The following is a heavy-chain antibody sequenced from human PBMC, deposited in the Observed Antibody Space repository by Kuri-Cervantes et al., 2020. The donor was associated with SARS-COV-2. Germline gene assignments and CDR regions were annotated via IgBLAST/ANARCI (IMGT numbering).Heavy chain of an antibody. CDR2: INHSGST. V-gene: IGHV4-34*01. CDR1: GGSFSGYY. CDR3: ARAVLGVVAYFDY. D-gene: IGHD3-3*01. Sequence: GSLRLSCAVYGGSFSGYYWSWIRQPPGKGLEWIGEINHSGSTNYNPSLKSRVTISVDTSKNQFSLKLSSVTAADTAVYYCARAVLGVVAYFDYWGQGTLVTVSS. J-gene: IGHJ4*02.